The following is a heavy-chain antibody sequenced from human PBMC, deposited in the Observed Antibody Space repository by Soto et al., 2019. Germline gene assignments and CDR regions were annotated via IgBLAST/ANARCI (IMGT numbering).Heavy chain of an antibody. CDR1: GYTFTSYD. D-gene: IGHD2-2*02. V-gene: IGHV1-8*01. Sequence: QVQLVQSGAEVKKPGASVKVSCKASGYTFTSYDINWVRQATGQGLEWMGWMNPNSGNTGYAQKFQGRVTMTRNASISTAYMELSSLRSEDTAVYYCAITSPIPYNWFDPWGQGTLVTVSS. J-gene: IGHJ5*02. CDR2: MNPNSGNT. CDR3: AITSPIPYNWFDP.